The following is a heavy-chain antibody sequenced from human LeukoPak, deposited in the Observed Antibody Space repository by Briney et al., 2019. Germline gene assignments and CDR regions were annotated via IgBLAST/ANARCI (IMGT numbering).Heavy chain of an antibody. D-gene: IGHD3-16*01. CDR2: ISGSGGST. CDR3: AKDLGYSTAFDI. Sequence: GGSLRLSCAASGFTFSSYAMSWVRQAPGKGLEWVSAISGSGGSTYYTDSVKGRFTISRDNSKNTLYLQMNSLRAEDTAVYYCAKDLGYSTAFDIWGQGTMVTVSS. J-gene: IGHJ3*02. V-gene: IGHV3-23*01. CDR1: GFTFSSYA.